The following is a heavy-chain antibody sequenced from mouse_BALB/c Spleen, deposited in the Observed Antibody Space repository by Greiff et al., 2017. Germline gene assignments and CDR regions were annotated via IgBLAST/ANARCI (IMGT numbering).Heavy chain of an antibody. D-gene: IGHD2-12*01. CDR1: GFTFSSYG. J-gene: IGHJ3*01. CDR2: ISSGGSYT. V-gene: IGHV5-6*01. Sequence: EVQGVESGGDLVKPGGSLKLSCAASGFTFSSYGMSWVRQTPDKRLEWVATISSGGSYTYYPDSVKGRFTISRDNAKNTLYLQMSSLKSEDTAMYYCADDEFAYWGQGTLVTVSA. CDR3: ADDEFAY.